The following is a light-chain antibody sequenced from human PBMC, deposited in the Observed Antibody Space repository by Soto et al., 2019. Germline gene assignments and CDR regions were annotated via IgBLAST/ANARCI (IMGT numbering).Light chain of an antibody. CDR1: QSLLYSSNNENF. V-gene: IGKV4-1*01. Sequence: DIVMTQSPDSLAVSLGERATINCKSSQSLLYSSNNENFLTWYQQKPGQPPKLLIYWASTRESGVPDRFSGSGSGTDFTLTISDLQAEDVAVYYCQQNYSTPLTFGQGTKVEIK. CDR3: QQNYSTPLT. J-gene: IGKJ1*01. CDR2: WAS.